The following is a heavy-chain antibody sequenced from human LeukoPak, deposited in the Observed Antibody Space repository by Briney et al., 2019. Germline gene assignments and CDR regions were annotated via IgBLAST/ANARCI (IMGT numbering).Heavy chain of an antibody. CDR3: ATPLPYCRGGTCYSLDY. V-gene: IGHV3-33*03. CDR1: GFTFSTYD. Sequence: GGFLRLSCATSGFTFSTYDMHWVRQAPGKGLEWVAVIRYDGSNINYADSVKGRFTISRDNSKNTLFLQMNNLRAEDTAVCYCATPLPYCRGGTCYSLDYWGQGTLVTVSS. CDR2: IRYDGSNI. J-gene: IGHJ4*02. D-gene: IGHD2-15*01.